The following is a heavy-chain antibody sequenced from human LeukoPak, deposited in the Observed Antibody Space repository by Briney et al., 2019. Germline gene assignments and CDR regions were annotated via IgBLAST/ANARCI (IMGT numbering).Heavy chain of an antibody. J-gene: IGHJ6*03. V-gene: IGHV3-23*01. CDR3: AKLGGREIYNYYVGV. Sequence: GGSLRLSCAASGFNFNRYAMSWVRQAPGKGREWVSGIIDNGDTTYHANSVKGRFTISRDNSKNTLYLQMHSLRAEDTAVYYCAKLGGREIYNYYVGVWGKGTTVAVSS. D-gene: IGHD3-16*01. CDR2: IIDNGDTT. CDR1: GFNFNRYA.